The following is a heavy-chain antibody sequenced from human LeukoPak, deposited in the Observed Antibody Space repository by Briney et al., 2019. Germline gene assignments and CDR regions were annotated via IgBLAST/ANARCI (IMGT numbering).Heavy chain of an antibody. CDR2: IYYSGST. J-gene: IGHJ4*02. D-gene: IGHD6-13*01. CDR1: GGSISSYY. Sequence: PSETLSLTCTVSGGSISSYYWSWIRHPQGKGLEWIGNIYYSGSTNYNPALKSRVTISVDTSKNQFSLKLSSVAAADTAVYYCARDTAAGIWGQGTLVTVSS. CDR3: ARDTAAGI. V-gene: IGHV4-59*01.